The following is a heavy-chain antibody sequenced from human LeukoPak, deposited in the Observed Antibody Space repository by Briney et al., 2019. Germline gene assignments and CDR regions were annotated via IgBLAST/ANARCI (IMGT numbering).Heavy chain of an antibody. D-gene: IGHD3-10*01. CDR3: AKDVAPDYYGSVGMDV. CDR1: GFTFSSYA. V-gene: IGHV3-23*01. J-gene: IGHJ6*02. Sequence: GGSLRLSCAASGFTFSSYAVSWVRQAPGKGLEWVSAISGSGGSTYYADSVKGRFTISRDNSKNTLYLQMNSLRAEDTAVYYCAKDVAPDYYGSVGMDVWGQGTTVTVSS. CDR2: ISGSGGST.